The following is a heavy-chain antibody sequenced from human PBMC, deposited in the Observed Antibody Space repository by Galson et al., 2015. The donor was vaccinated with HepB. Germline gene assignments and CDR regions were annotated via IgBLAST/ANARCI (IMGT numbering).Heavy chain of an antibody. CDR1: GFTFDDYA. D-gene: IGHD3/OR15-3a*01. CDR3: AKGVNWTCTGYFDY. CDR2: ISWNSGTI. Sequence: SLRLSCAASGFTFDDYAMHWVRQAPGKGLEWVSGISWNSGTIVYADSVKGRFTISRDNAKNSLYLQMNSLRVEDTAFYYCAKGVNWTCTGYFDYCGPGTLVTVSS. V-gene: IGHV3-9*01. J-gene: IGHJ4*02.